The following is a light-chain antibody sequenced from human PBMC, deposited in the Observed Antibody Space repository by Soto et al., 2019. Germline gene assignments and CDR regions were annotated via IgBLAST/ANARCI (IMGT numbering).Light chain of an antibody. CDR2: DAS. V-gene: IGKV3-11*01. J-gene: IGKJ5*01. CDR1: QTVGTY. Sequence: EIVLTQSPATLSLSPGERATLSCRASQTVGTYLAWYQQKLGQAPRLLIYDASNRATGIPARFSGSGPGTAFTLTISSLAPEDFAVYYCQQRSNLITFGQGTRREIK. CDR3: QQRSNLIT.